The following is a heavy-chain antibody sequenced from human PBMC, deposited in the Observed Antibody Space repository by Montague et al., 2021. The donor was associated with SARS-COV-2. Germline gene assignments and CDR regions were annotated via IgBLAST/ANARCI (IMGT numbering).Heavy chain of an antibody. CDR1: GGSISSHY. D-gene: IGHD3-10*01. Sequence: SETLSLTCAVSGGSISSHYWSFIRQPPGKGLEWIAYINYSGGTNYNPSLKSRVTISVDTSKNHFSLQLRSVTPADTAVYFCASATSVRGAVNWFDPWGQGTLVTVSS. CDR3: ASATSVRGAVNWFDP. V-gene: IGHV4-59*11. J-gene: IGHJ5*02. CDR2: INYSGGT.